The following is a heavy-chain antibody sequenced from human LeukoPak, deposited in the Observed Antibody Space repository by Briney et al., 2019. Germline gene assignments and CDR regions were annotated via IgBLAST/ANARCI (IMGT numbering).Heavy chain of an antibody. V-gene: IGHV4-61*02. CDR3: AREKIGYYDSSGRGWFDP. CDR1: GGSISSGSYY. D-gene: IGHD3-22*01. Sequence: SETLSLTCTVSGGSISSGSYYWNWIRQPAGKGLEWIGRIYSSGSTNYNPSLKSRVTISVDTSKKQFSLKLSSVTAADTAVYYCAREKIGYYDSSGRGWFDPWGQGTLVTVSS. J-gene: IGHJ5*02. CDR2: IYSSGST.